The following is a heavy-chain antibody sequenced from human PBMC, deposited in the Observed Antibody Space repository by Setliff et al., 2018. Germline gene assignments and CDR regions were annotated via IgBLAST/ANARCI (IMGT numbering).Heavy chain of an antibody. D-gene: IGHD3-22*01. CDR3: ARESYDSSGYIYYFDY. V-gene: IGHV5-51*01. J-gene: IGHJ4*02. CDR2: IYPGDSDT. CDR1: GYSFTSYW. Sequence: GESLKISCKGSGYSFTSYWIAWVRQMPGKGLEWMGIIYPGDSDTRYSPSFQGQVTISADRSTRTAYLQWSSLKASDTAMYYCARESYDSSGYIYYFDYWGQGTLVTVSS.